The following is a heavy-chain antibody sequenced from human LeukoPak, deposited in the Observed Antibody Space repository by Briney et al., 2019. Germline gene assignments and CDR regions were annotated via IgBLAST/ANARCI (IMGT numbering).Heavy chain of an antibody. CDR1: GYTFTRYA. CDR2: INAGNGYT. V-gene: IGHV1-3*01. J-gene: IGHJ4*02. Sequence: ASVKVSCKASGYTFTRYAIHWVRQAPGQRLEWMGWINAGNGYTKYSQKFQGRVTIARDTSATTTYMELSSLRSDDTAVYYCARERESGSYDSSGPYSFDYWGQGTLVTVSS. CDR3: ARERESGSYDSSGPYSFDY. D-gene: IGHD3-22*01.